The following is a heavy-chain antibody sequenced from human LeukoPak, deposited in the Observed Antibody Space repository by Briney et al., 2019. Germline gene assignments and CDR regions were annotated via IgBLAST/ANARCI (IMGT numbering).Heavy chain of an antibody. Sequence: WGSLRLSCVASGFIFSNTWMHWVSQAPGKGLVWIARINSDRSNATYVDSVEVRLTISRDNAKNTLYLEMNSLRVDDTAVYYCARGPQSADYWFDSWGQGTLVTVSS. CDR1: GFIFSNTW. D-gene: IGHD3-10*01. CDR2: INSDRSNA. CDR3: ARGPQSADYWFDS. J-gene: IGHJ5*01. V-gene: IGHV3-74*03.